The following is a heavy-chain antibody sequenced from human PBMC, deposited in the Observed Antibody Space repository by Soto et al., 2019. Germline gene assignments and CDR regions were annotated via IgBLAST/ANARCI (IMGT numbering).Heavy chain of an antibody. D-gene: IGHD2-21*02. V-gene: IGHV3-30-3*01. CDR3: ARDTVVTPWSLDY. CDR1: GFTFSSYA. CDR2: ISYDGSNK. Sequence: QVQLVESGGGVVQPGRSLRLSCAASGFTFSSYATHWVRQAPGKGLEWVAVISYDGSNKYYADSVKGRFTISRDNSKNTLYLQMNSLRAEDTAVYYCARDTVVTPWSLDYWGPGTLVTVSS. J-gene: IGHJ4*02.